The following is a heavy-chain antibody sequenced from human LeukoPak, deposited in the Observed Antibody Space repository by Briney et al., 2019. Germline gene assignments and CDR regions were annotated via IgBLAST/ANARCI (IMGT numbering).Heavy chain of an antibody. CDR1: GFTFSSYS. V-gene: IGHV3-48*04. CDR2: ISSSSSTI. CDR3: AKNIAAALMALDY. D-gene: IGHD6-13*01. J-gene: IGHJ4*02. Sequence: GGSLRLSCAASGFTFSSYSMNWVRQAPGKGLEWVSYISSSSSTIYYADSVKGRFTISRDNAKNSLYLQMNSLRAEDTAVYYCAKNIAAALMALDYWGQGTLVTVSS.